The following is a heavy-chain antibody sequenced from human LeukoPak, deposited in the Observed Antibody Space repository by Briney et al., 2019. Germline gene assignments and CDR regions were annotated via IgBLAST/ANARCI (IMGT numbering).Heavy chain of an antibody. CDR3: TTGGPVTVYYYYGMDV. CDR1: GFTFSSYS. J-gene: IGHJ6*02. Sequence: GGSLRLSCAASGFTFSSYSMNWVRQAPGKGLEWVGRIKSKTDGGTTDYAAPVKGRFTISRDDSKNTLYLQMNSLKTEDTAVYYCTTGGPVTVYYYYGMDVWGQGTTVTVSS. CDR2: IKSKTDGGTT. D-gene: IGHD4-11*01. V-gene: IGHV3-15*01.